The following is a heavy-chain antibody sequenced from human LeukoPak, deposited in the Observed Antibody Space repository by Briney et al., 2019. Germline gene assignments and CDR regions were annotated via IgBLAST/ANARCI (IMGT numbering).Heavy chain of an antibody. J-gene: IGHJ3*02. CDR3: VRRRVGVSPASDM. CDR2: CRGKTNSYTT. D-gene: IGHD1-26*01. CDR1: GFTFSTYS. Sequence: GGSLRLSCAASGFTFSTYSMNWVRQAPGEGLEWVARCRGKTNSYTTEYAASVKGRFTISRDDSKNSLYLQMNSLKTEDTAVYYCVRRRVGVSPASDMWGQGTTVTVSS. V-gene: IGHV3-72*01.